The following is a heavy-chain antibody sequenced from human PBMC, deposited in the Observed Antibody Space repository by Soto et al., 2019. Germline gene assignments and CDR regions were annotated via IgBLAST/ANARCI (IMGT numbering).Heavy chain of an antibody. D-gene: IGHD3-22*01. CDR3: ARTGYDRSGYFVEYYFDY. V-gene: IGHV3-30-3*01. CDR1: GFTFSKYA. Sequence: QVQLVESGGGVVQPERSLRLSCAASGFTFSKYAMHWVRQARGTGLEWVAVISNDGSNPYYVDSVKGRFTISRDNSKNTLYLQMNSLREEDTAVYYCARTGYDRSGYFVEYYFDYWGQGTLVTVSS. J-gene: IGHJ4*02. CDR2: ISNDGSNP.